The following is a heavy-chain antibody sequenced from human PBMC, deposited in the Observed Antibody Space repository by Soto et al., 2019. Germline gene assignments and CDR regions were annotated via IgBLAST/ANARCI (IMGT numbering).Heavy chain of an antibody. V-gene: IGHV1-8*01. D-gene: IGHD3-16*01. J-gene: IGHJ5*02. CDR2: MNPGSGDT. CDR1: GYSFTNND. CDR3: ARMETFGSLNWFDP. Sequence: AAVKVSCKASGYSFTNNDVSWVRQATGQGLEWMGWMNPGSGDTGYAQKFQGRVTMTRDISIATAYMELSSLRSDDTAIYYCARMETFGSLNWFDPWGQGTLVTVSS.